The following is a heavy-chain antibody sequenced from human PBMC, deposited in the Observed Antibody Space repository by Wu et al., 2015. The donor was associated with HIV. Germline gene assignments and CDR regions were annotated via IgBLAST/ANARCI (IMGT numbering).Heavy chain of an antibody. D-gene: IGHD5-12*01. CDR2: MNPNSGNT. J-gene: IGHJ4*02. Sequence: QVQLVQSGAEVKKPGASVKVSCKASGYTFTSYDINWVRQATGQGLEWMGWMNPNSGNTGYAQKFQGRVTMTRNTSISTAYMELSSLRSEDTPVYYCARGARVATISAMDYWGQGTLVTVSS. CDR1: GYTFTSYD. V-gene: IGHV1-8*01. CDR3: ARGARVATISAMDY.